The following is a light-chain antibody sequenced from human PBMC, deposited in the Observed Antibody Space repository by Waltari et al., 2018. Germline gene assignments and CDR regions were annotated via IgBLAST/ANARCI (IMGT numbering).Light chain of an antibody. CDR3: CSDAGKYTVV. J-gene: IGLJ2*01. V-gene: IGLV2-11*01. CDR1: IHDIGRDNY. Sequence: QSALTQPRSVSGSPGQSVPISSTGTIHDIGRDNYVSWYQHTPDNDPKFIIYDVDSRPSGLPYLFSASKSRITATLIISGLQSADEGDYYCCSDAGKYTVVFGGGTKLTV. CDR2: DVD.